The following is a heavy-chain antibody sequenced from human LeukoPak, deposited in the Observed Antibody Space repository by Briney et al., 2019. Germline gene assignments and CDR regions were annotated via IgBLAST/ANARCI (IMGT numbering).Heavy chain of an antibody. CDR2: INPNGGGT. CDR1: GYTFTGYY. Sequence: ASVKVSCKASGYTFTGYYMHWVRQAPGQGLEWMGRINPNGGGTNYAQKFQGRVTMTRDTSISTAYMELSRLRSDDTAVYYCAREAVAGKSYWYFDLWGRGALVTVSS. D-gene: IGHD6-19*01. V-gene: IGHV1-2*06. J-gene: IGHJ2*01. CDR3: AREAVAGKSYWYFDL.